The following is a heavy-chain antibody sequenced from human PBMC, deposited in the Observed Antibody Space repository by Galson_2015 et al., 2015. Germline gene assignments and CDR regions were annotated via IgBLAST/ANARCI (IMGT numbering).Heavy chain of an antibody. CDR2: IYYSGST. CDR3: CMTTVTSGGRCFDP. CDR1: GGSISSYY. Sequence: ETLSLTCTVSGGSISSYYWSWIRQPPGRGLGWIGNIYYSGSTNYNPSFKSRVTISVDTSKNQFYLKLSSVTAADTAVYYCCMTTVTSGGRCFDPWGQGTLVTVSS. J-gene: IGHJ5*02. V-gene: IGHV4-59*01. D-gene: IGHD4-17*01.